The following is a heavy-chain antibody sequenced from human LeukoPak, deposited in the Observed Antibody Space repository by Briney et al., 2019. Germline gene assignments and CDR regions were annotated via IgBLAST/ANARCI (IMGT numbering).Heavy chain of an antibody. CDR2: IYSGGTT. D-gene: IGHD1-14*01. J-gene: IGHJ4*02. Sequence: TGGSLRLSCAASGLTVSSNYMSWVRQAPGKGLEWVSVIYSGGTTYYAGPVKGRFTISRDNSKNTLYLQMNSLRAEDTAMYYCAKVRDPEYWGQGTLVTVSS. CDR1: GLTVSSNY. CDR3: AKVRDPEY. V-gene: IGHV3-66*01.